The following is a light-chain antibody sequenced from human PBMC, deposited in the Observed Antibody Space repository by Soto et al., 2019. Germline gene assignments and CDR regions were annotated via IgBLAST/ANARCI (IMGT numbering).Light chain of an antibody. CDR3: QQSCTTPLT. CDR2: ASS. J-gene: IGKJ1*01. Sequence: DIQMTQAPASLSASVGDRVTITYRSSQSISPYLSWYQHKPGKAPKLLILASSSLQSGVPSRFSGSGVGADVTLTISNLQPEDCATYYCQQSCTTPLTFGQGTNVEV. V-gene: IGKV1-39*01. CDR1: QSISPY.